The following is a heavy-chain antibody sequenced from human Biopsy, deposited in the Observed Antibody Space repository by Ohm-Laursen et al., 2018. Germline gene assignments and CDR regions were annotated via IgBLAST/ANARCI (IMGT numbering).Heavy chain of an antibody. Sequence: SDTLSLTCTVSGVSITAYYWSWIRQPPGKGLECIGNIHHSGSTNYNPSLKSRLTISADTSKSQLSLHLTSVTAADTAVYYCASRGLVMASDYYFDVWGQGTAVTVSS. V-gene: IGHV4-4*09. CDR3: ASRGLVMASDYYFDV. CDR1: GVSITAYY. D-gene: IGHD3/OR15-3a*01. CDR2: IHHSGST. J-gene: IGHJ6*03.